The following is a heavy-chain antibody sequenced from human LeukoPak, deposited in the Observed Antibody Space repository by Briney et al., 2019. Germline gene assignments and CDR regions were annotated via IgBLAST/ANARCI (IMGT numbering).Heavy chain of an antibody. CDR2: ISHDGSYT. J-gene: IGHJ4*02. Sequence: GRSLTLSCAASGFTFSSFAFHWVRQAPGKVLEWVAVISHDGSYTFYADSVKGRFTISRDNSKNTLYLQMSSLRAEDTAVYFCARDQSAGYSSSGSSSWGRLGDWGQGTLVTVSS. D-gene: IGHD6-13*01. CDR3: ARDQSAGYSSSGSSSWGRLGD. CDR1: GFTFSSFA. V-gene: IGHV3-30-3*01.